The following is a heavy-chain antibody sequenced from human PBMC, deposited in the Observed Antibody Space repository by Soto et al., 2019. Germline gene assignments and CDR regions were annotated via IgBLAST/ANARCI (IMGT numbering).Heavy chain of an antibody. CDR3: ARDLMSLGTIFGVVIIRGYFDY. J-gene: IGHJ4*02. Sequence: QVQLVESGGGVVQPGRSLRLSCAASGFTFSSYAMHWVRQAPGKGLEWVAVISYDGSNKYYADSVKGRFTISRDNSKNTLYLQMNSLRAEDTAVYYCARDLMSLGTIFGVVIIRGYFDYWGQGTLDTVSS. D-gene: IGHD3-3*01. CDR1: GFTFSSYA. V-gene: IGHV3-30-3*01. CDR2: ISYDGSNK.